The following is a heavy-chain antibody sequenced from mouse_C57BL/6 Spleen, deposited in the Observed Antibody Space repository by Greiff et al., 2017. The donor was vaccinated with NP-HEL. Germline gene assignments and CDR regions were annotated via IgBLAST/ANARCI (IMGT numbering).Heavy chain of an antibody. J-gene: IGHJ4*01. D-gene: IGHD2-4*01. CDR3: AREGVIGTYDYDENYAMDY. V-gene: IGHV1-22*01. Sequence: VQLKESGPELVKPGASVKMSCKASGYTFTDYNMHWVKQSHGKSLEWIGYINPNNGGTSYNQKFKGKATLTVNKSSSTAYMELRSLTSEDSAVYYCAREGVIGTYDYDENYAMDYWGQGTSVTVSS. CDR2: INPNNGGT. CDR1: GYTFTDYN.